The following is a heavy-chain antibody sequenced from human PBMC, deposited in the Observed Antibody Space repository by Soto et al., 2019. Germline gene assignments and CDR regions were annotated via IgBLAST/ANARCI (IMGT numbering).Heavy chain of an antibody. V-gene: IGHV4-34*01. J-gene: IGHJ6*02. CDR3: ATRLGYDSSGYYDYYYYGMDV. CDR2: INHSGST. D-gene: IGHD3-22*01. CDR1: GGSFSGYY. Sequence: SETLSLTCAVYGGSFSGYYWTWIRQPPGTGLEWIGEINHSGSTNYNPSPKSRVTISVDKSKNQFSLKLSSVTAADTAVYYCATRLGYDSSGYYDYYYYGMDVWGQGTTVTVSS.